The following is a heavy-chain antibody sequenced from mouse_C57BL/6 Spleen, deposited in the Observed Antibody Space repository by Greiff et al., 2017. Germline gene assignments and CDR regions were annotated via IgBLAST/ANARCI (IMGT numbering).Heavy chain of an antibody. J-gene: IGHJ2*01. V-gene: IGHV1-26*01. D-gene: IGHD3-2*02. CDR3: ALDSSGYFDY. Sequence: EVQLQQSGPELVKPGASVKISCKASGYTFTDYYMNWVKQSHGKSLEWIGDINPNNGGTSYNQKFKGKATLTVDKSSSTAYMELRSLTSEDSAVYYWALDSSGYFDYWGQGTTLTVSS. CDR2: INPNNGGT. CDR1: GYTFTDYY.